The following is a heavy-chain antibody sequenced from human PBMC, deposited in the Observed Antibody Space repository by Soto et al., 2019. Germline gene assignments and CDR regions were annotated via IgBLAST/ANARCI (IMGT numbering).Heavy chain of an antibody. J-gene: IGHJ4*02. CDR1: GFTFSGYG. V-gene: IGHV3-30*03. CDR3: VREVQSGGWGTDGRD. CDR2: VSNDGTVQ. Sequence: QVQLVESGGDVVQPGTSLRLSCAASGFTFSGYGMHWVRQAPGRGLDWVAVVSNDGTVQHYADSVKGRFTISRDNSKNMLYIQTTRPGADGAAACYCVREVQSGGWGTDGRDWGQGTRVTVSS. D-gene: IGHD6-19*01.